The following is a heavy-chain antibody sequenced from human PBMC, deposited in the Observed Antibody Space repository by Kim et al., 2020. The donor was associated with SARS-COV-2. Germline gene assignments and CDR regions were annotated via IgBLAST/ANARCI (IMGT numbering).Heavy chain of an antibody. CDR3: ARESSGYCSGGSCYSETGRSTGMDV. CDR2: IIPIFGTA. J-gene: IGHJ6*02. D-gene: IGHD2-15*01. CDR1: GGTFSSYA. Sequence: SVKVSCKASGGTFSSYAISWVRQAPGQGLEWMGGIIPIFGTANYAQKFQGRVTITADESTSTAYMELSSLRSEDTAVYYCARESSGYCSGGSCYSETGRSTGMDVWGQETTVTVSS. V-gene: IGHV1-69*13.